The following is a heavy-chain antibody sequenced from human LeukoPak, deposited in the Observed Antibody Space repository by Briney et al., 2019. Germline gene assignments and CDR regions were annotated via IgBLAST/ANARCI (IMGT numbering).Heavy chain of an antibody. D-gene: IGHD6-19*01. J-gene: IGHJ6*02. CDR3: ARSYSSGWYGIDV. CDR1: GDSVSSNTAA. CDR2: TYYTSNWHN. V-gene: IGHV6-1*01. Sequence: SQTLSLTCAISGDSVSSNTAAWSWIRQSPSRGLEWLGRTYYTSNWHNDYAVSLKSRISINPDTSKNQFSLQLNSVTPEDTAIYYCARSYSSGWYGIDVWGQGTTVTVSS.